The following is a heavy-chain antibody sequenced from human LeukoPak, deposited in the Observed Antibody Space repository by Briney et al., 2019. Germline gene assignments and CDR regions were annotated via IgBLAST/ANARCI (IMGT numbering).Heavy chain of an antibody. Sequence: PGGSLRLSCAASGFTFSSFGMHWVRQAPGKGLEWVAVIWYDASNKYYADSVKGRFTISRDNSKNTLYLQMNSLRDDDTAVYHCVRGVGVSRFNYLDSWGQGTLVIVSS. D-gene: IGHD6-13*01. J-gene: IGHJ4*02. CDR1: GFTFSSFG. CDR3: VRGVGVSRFNYLDS. V-gene: IGHV3-33*01. CDR2: IWYDASNK.